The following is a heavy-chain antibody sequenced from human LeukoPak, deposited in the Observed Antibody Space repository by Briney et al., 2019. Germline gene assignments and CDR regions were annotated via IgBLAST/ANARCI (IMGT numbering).Heavy chain of an antibody. J-gene: IGHJ5*02. CDR2: IYYSGST. D-gene: IGHD3-10*01. Sequence: SETLSLTCTVSGGSISSYYWSWIRQPPGKGLEWIGYIYYSGSTNYNPSLKSRVTISVDTSKNQFSLKLSSVTAADTAMYYCARNRYYYGSGNYGAPNWFDPWGQGTLVTVSS. CDR3: ARNRYYYGSGNYGAPNWFDP. V-gene: IGHV4-59*08. CDR1: GGSISSYY.